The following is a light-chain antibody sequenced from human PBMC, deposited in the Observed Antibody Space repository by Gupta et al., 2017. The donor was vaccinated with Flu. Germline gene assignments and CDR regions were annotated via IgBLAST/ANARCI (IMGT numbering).Light chain of an antibody. CDR3: QQFYRAPHT. CDR2: WAS. V-gene: IGKV4-1*01. J-gene: IGKJ2*01. Sequence: DIVMTHSPDSLAVSLGERATINCKSSQSVLYSVNNKNYLVWYQQKPGQPPKLLISWASSRESGVPDRFSGSGSGTDFTLTISSLQAEDVAVYYCQQFYRAPHTFGQGTKLEIK. CDR1: QSVLYSVNNKNY.